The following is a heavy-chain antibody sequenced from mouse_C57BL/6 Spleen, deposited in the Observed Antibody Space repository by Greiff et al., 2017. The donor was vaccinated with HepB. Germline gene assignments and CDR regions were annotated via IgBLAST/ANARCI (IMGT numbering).Heavy chain of an antibody. Sequence: EVKLVESGGDLVKPGGSLKLSCAASGFTFSSYGMSWVRQTPDKRLEWVATISSGGSYTYYPDSVKGRFTISRDNAKNTLYLQMSSLKSEDTAMYYCARERVSAMDYWGQGTSVTVSS. V-gene: IGHV5-6*02. J-gene: IGHJ4*01. CDR2: ISSGGSYT. CDR3: ARERVSAMDY. CDR1: GFTFSSYG.